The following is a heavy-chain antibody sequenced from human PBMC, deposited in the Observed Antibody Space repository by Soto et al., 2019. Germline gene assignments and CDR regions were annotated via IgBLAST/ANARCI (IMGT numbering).Heavy chain of an antibody. D-gene: IGHD3-22*01. Sequence: GGSLRLSCAASGFTFSSYSMNWVRQAPGKGLEWVSSISSSSSYIYYADSVKGRFTISRDNAKNSLYLQVNSLRAEDTAVYYCARAGYYDSSGYYYDYWGQGTLVTVSS. CDR1: GFTFSSYS. J-gene: IGHJ4*02. CDR3: ARAGYYDSSGYYYDY. V-gene: IGHV3-21*01. CDR2: ISSSSSYI.